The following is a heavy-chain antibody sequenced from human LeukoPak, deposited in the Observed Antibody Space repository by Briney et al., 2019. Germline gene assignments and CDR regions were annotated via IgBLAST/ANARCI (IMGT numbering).Heavy chain of an antibody. CDR1: GFTFSNAW. CDR3: TTDPRDYEIF. J-gene: IGHJ4*02. Sequence: PGGSLRLSCAASGFTFSNAWMSWVRQAPGKGLEWVGRIKSKTDGGTVDYAPPVRGRFTSSRDDSRNTLSLEMNFLKTEDTAVYYSTTDPRDYEIFWGRGTLVTVSS. D-gene: IGHD4-17*01. CDR2: IKSKTDGGTV. V-gene: IGHV3-15*01.